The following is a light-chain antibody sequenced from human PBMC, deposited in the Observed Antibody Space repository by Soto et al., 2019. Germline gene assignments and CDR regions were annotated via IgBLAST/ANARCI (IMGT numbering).Light chain of an antibody. CDR3: EQYGSSPYT. CDR2: GVS. J-gene: IGKJ2*01. V-gene: IGKV3-20*01. CDR1: QSVSSNY. Sequence: EIVLTQSPGTLSLSPGERATLSCRAGQSVSSNYLAWYQQKPGQAPRLLIYGVSSRATGIPDRFRGSGSGTAFTLTISRLEPEDFAVYYCEQYGSSPYTFGQGTKLEIK.